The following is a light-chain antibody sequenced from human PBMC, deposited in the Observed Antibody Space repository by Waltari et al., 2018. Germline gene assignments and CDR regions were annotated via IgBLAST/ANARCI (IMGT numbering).Light chain of an antibody. CDR1: SSDVGGYNY. Sequence: QSALTQPRSPSGSPRQSVTISCTGTSSDVGGYNYVPWYQQYPGRAPKVVFYNVSKRPSGVPDRFSGSKSGNTASLTISGLQAEDEADYYCCSYAGNYLRVFGGGTRLTVL. J-gene: IGLJ3*02. V-gene: IGLV2-11*01. CDR2: NVS. CDR3: CSYAGNYLRV.